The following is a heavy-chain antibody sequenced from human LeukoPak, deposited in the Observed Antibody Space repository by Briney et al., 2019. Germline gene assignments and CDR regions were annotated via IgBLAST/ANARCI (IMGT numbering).Heavy chain of an antibody. J-gene: IGHJ4*02. CDR3: ARRAGGYSHPYDY. V-gene: IGHV3-30*14. CDR2: ISYDGSNK. CDR1: GFTFSSCA. D-gene: IGHD4-23*01. Sequence: GGSLRLSCAASGFTFSSCAMHWVRQAPGKGLEGVAVISYDGSNKYYADSVKGRFTISRDNSKNTLYLQMNSLSAEDTAVYYCARRAGGYSHPYDYWGQGILVTVSS.